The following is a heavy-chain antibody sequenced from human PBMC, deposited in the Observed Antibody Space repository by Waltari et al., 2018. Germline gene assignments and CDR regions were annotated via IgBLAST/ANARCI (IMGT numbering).Heavy chain of an antibody. CDR1: VGSLSPNYN. V-gene: IGHV4-39*01. CDR3: GRIAFGDEGGYFQY. CDR2: MQYRVST. Sequence: QLQLQESGPGLVKHSETLSLTCTVSVGSLSPNYNWGWIRQPPGKEREWMGNMQYRVSTFYNPSLESRVTISLDTWKNQFSLRLSSVGAADTAVYFCGRIAFGDEGGYFQYWGQGTLVTVSS. J-gene: IGHJ1*01. D-gene: IGHD4-17*01.